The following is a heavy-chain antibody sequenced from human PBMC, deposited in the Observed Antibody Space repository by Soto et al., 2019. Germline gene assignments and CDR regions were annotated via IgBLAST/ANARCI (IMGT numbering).Heavy chain of an antibody. V-gene: IGHV4-34*01. CDR2: INHRGSS. CDR1: GFTVSSNY. Sequence: PGGSLRLSCAASGFTVSSNYTSWVRQAPGKGLEWIGEINHRGSSDYNPSLKSRVTISIDASKNHVTLELTSVTAADTAVYYCARSDNRNSLYGVDVWGQGTAVTVSS. CDR3: ARSDNRNSLYGVDV. D-gene: IGHD1-7*01. J-gene: IGHJ6*02.